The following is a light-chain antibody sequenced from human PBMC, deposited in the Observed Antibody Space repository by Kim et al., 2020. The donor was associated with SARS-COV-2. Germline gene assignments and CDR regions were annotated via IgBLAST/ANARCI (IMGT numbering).Light chain of an antibody. CDR3: ATWDDSLNGVV. V-gene: IGLV1-44*01. J-gene: IGLJ2*01. CDR2: SNN. CDR1: SSDVGSRT. Sequence: QSVLTQPPSASGTPGQRVTISCSGSSSDVGSRTVIWYQELPGTAPKLLIQSNNQRPSGVPDRFSGSKSGTLASLAIGGLQAEDEAEYYCATWDDSLNGVVFGGGTQLTVL.